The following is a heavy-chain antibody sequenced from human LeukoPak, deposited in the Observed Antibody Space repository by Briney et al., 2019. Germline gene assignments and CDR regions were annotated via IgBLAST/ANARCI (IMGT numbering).Heavy chain of an antibody. J-gene: IGHJ4*02. CDR1: GGTFSTYA. D-gene: IGHD3-3*01. CDR3: ATGIGTPWSGYYHDY. V-gene: IGHV1-69*04. CDR2: IIPVLGVA. Sequence: ASVKVSCKASGGTFSTYAISWVRQAPGQGLEWMGRIIPVLGVANYAQKFQGRVTISADKSTSTAYMEVSSLRSEDTAVYYCATGIGTPWSGYYHDYWGQGTLVTVSS.